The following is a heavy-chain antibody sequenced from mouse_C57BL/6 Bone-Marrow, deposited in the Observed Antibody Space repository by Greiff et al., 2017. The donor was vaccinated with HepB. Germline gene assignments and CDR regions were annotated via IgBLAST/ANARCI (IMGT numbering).Heavy chain of an antibody. D-gene: IGHD2-4*01. CDR1: GYTFTDYY. Sequence: VQLQQSGAELVRPGASVKLSCKASGYTFTDYYINWVKQRPGQGLEWIARIYPGSGNTYYNEKFKGKATLTAEKSSSTAYMQLSSLTSEDSAVSFCAGLRRGYFDVWGTGTTVTVSS. CDR3: AGLRRGYFDV. V-gene: IGHV1-76*01. CDR2: IYPGSGNT. J-gene: IGHJ1*03.